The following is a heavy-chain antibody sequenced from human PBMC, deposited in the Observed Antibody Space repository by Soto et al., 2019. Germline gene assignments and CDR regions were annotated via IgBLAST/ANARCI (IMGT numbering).Heavy chain of an antibody. CDR3: ARIIAASGTGFDY. D-gene: IGHD3-16*02. J-gene: IGHJ4*02. CDR1: GYTFIIYC. Sequence: GESLKISCNGSGYTFIIYCIGLVLQKPGKGLEWMGMIYPGDSDTRYSPSFQGQVTISADKSINTAYLQWSSLEASDTAVYYCARIIAASGTGFDYWGQGTLVTVSS. CDR2: IYPGDSDT. V-gene: IGHV5-51*01.